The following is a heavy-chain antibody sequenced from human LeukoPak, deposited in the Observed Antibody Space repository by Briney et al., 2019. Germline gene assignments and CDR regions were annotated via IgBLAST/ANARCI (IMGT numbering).Heavy chain of an antibody. Sequence: SETLSLTCTVSGYSISSGYYWGWIRQPPGKGLEWIGSIYHSGSTYYNPSLKRRVTISVDTSKNQFSLRLSSVTAADTAVYYCARAVDGYDSSGYFRDAFDIWGQGTMVTVSS. CDR1: GYSISSGYY. CDR3: ARAVDGYDSSGYFRDAFDI. J-gene: IGHJ3*02. CDR2: IYHSGST. V-gene: IGHV4-38-2*02. D-gene: IGHD3-22*01.